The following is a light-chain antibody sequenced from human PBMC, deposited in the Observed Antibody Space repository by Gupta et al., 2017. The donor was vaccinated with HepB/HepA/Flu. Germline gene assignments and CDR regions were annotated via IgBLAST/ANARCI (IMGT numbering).Light chain of an antibody. V-gene: IGKV3-15*01. CDR1: QSVSSN. J-gene: IGKJ4*01. Sequence: EIVMTHSPATLSVSPGESAPLSCRASQSVSSNLAWYQQKPGQAPSLLIYGASTRATAIPARFSGSGSGTEFTLTISSLQSEDFAVYYCQQYNNWLQLTFGGGTKVEIK. CDR2: GAS. CDR3: QQYNNWLQLT.